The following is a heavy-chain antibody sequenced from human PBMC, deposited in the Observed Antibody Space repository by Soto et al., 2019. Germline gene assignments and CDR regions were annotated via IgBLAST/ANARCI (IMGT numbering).Heavy chain of an antibody. CDR2: IFYRGST. CDR1: GGSVSSGRHY. CDR3: ARDFCGGDCSDDYYYSAMDV. J-gene: IGHJ6*02. D-gene: IGHD2-21*02. Sequence: QVQLQESGPGLVKPSETLSLTCTVSGGSVSSGRHYWSWIRQPPGKGLEWIGQIFYRGSTNYNPSLKSRVTMSVDTSKNQFFLELSSLTAAETAVYFCARDFCGGDCSDDYYYSAMDVWGQGTTVTVSS. V-gene: IGHV4-61*01.